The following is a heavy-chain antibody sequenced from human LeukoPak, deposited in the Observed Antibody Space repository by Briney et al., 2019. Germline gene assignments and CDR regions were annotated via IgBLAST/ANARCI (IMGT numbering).Heavy chain of an antibody. CDR1: GFIVSSSY. Sequence: GGSLRLSCAGSGFIVSSSYTSWVRQAPGRGLEWVSAIYSSGSTDYADSVRGRFTIARDTSKNMVYLQMNSLTAEDTAIYYCARRTGAAPGEFFLHWGQGTLVTVSS. D-gene: IGHD6-19*01. CDR2: IYSSGST. J-gene: IGHJ1*01. V-gene: IGHV3-53*01. CDR3: ARRTGAAPGEFFLH.